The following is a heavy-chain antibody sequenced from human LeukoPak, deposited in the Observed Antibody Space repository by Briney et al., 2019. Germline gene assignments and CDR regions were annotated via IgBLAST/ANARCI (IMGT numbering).Heavy chain of an antibody. CDR2: IYYSGST. V-gene: IGHV4-59*01. CDR3: ARALSPYYYDSSGYYFDY. D-gene: IGHD3-22*01. J-gene: IGHJ4*02. Sequence: SETLSLTCTFSGGSISSYFWIWILHPPGKRLEWIGYIYYSGSTNYNPSLKSRVTISVDTSKNQFSLKLSSVTAADTAVYYCARALSPYYYDSSGYYFDYWGQGTLVTVSS. CDR1: GGSISSYF.